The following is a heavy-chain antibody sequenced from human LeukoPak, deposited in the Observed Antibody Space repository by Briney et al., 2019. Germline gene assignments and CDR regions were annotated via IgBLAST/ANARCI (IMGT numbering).Heavy chain of an antibody. CDR2: IYYSGST. J-gene: IGHJ4*02. CDR3: ARVVIEYYFDY. V-gene: IGHV4-39*07. D-gene: IGHD3-22*01. Sequence: SETLSLTCTVSGGSISSSSYYWGWVRQPQGRGLKWIGGIYYSGSTYYNPSLNSRVTMSLDTSKNQFSLKLSSVTAADTAVYYCARVVIEYYFDYWGQGTLVTVSS. CDR1: GGSISSSSYY.